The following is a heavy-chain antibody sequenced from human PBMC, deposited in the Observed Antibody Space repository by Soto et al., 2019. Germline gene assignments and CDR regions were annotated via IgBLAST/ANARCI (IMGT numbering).Heavy chain of an antibody. Sequence: QITLKESGPTLVKPTQTLTLTCTCSGFSLSTSGVSVGWIRQPPGKALEWLALIYWDDDTRYSPSLKSRLTITKDTSKNQVVLTMTNMDAVDRGAYECGGEADTCDYWGQGTLVTVSS. D-gene: IGHD3-10*01. V-gene: IGHV2-5*02. CDR3: GGEADTCDY. J-gene: IGHJ4*02. CDR1: GFSLSTSGVS. CDR2: IYWDDDT.